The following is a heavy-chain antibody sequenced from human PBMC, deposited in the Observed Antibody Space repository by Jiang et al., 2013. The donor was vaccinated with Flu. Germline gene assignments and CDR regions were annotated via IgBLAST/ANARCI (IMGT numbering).Heavy chain of an antibody. Sequence: GSGLVKPSETLSLTCTVSGGSISSYYWSWIRQPPGKGLEWIGYIYYSGSTNYNPSLKSRVTISGDTSKNQFSLKMSSVTAADTAVYYCARSVTDWFDPWGQGTLVTVSS. CDR3: ARSVTDWFDP. CDR2: IYYSGST. J-gene: IGHJ5*02. CDR1: GGSISSYY. D-gene: IGHD4-17*01. V-gene: IGHV4-59*08.